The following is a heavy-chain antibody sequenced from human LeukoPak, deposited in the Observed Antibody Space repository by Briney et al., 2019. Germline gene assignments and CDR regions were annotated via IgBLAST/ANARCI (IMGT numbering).Heavy chain of an antibody. Sequence: GGSLRLSCAASGFTFSSYWMSWVRQAPGKGLEWVANIKQDGSEKSYVDSMRGRFTISRDNAKNSLYLQMNSLRAEDTAVYYCASPSLATTATGGHWGQGTLVTVSS. D-gene: IGHD1-1*01. CDR3: ASPSLATTATGGH. CDR1: GFTFSSYW. J-gene: IGHJ4*02. V-gene: IGHV3-7*01. CDR2: IKQDGSEK.